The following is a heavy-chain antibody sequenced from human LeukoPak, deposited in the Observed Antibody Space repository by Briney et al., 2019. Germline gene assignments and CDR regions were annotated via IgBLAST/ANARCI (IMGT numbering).Heavy chain of an antibody. CDR1: GFTFSSYW. CDR3: AKSQLDLDY. CDR2: ISSSGSTI. V-gene: IGHV3-48*01. J-gene: IGHJ4*02. Sequence: GGSLRLSCAASGFTFSSYWMTWVRQAPGKGLEWVSYISSSGSTIYYADFVKGRFTISRDNSKNTLYLQMNSLRAEDTAVYYCAKSQLDLDYWGQGTLVTVSS. D-gene: IGHD1-1*01.